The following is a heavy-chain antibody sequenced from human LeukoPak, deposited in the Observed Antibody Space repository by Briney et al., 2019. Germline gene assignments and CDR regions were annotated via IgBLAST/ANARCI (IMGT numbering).Heavy chain of an antibody. CDR2: ISDSGGST. CDR1: GFPFSSYA. J-gene: IGHJ6*02. CDR3: VRGYSFGPYGMDV. Sequence: GGSLTLSCSASGFPFSSYAMQWLRPAPGKGLEDVSAISDSGGSTYYADSVKGRFTISRDNSKNTLYLQMSSLRAEDTAVYFCVRGYSFGPYGMDVWGQGTTVTVSS. D-gene: IGHD2-15*01. V-gene: IGHV3-64D*09.